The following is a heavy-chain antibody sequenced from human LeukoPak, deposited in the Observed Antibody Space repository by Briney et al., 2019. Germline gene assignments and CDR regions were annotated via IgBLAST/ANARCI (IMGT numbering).Heavy chain of an antibody. CDR3: ARDGDIVVVPAAIGYFDY. D-gene: IGHD2-2*02. CDR1: GFTFSSYA. V-gene: IGHV3-30-3*01. Sequence: GGSLRLSCAASGFTFSSYAMHWVRQAPGKGLEWVAIISYDGSNKYYADSVKGRFTISRDNSKSTPYLQMNSLRAEDTAVYYCARDGDIVVVPAAIGYFDYWGQGTLVTVSS. CDR2: ISYDGSNK. J-gene: IGHJ4*02.